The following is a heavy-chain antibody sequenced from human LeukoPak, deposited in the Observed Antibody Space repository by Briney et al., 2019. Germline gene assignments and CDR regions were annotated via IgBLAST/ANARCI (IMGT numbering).Heavy chain of an antibody. Sequence: SVKVSCKASGRTFSSYAISCVRHPPGQGFEWMGGIIPIFGTANYAQKLQGRVTITADESTSTAYMELSSLRSEDTAVYYCARLSGYSGYGHFDYWGQGTLVTVSS. CDR3: ARLSGYSGYGHFDY. V-gene: IGHV1-69*13. J-gene: IGHJ4*02. CDR1: GRTFSSYA. CDR2: IIPIFGTA. D-gene: IGHD5-12*01.